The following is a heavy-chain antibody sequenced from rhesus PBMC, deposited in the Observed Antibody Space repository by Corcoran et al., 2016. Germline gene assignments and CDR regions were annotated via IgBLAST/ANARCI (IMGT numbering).Heavy chain of an antibody. D-gene: IGHD3-34*01. CDR1: GGSISGGYY. Sequence: QVQLQESGPGLVKPSETLSITCAVSGGSISGGYYWGGIRQHPGKGLGGSGNIYGHSAITYYNPSLKRRFTISKVTSKNQFSLKLSSVTAADTAVYYCARDKWGWGDYPQEGGLDSWGQGVVVTVSS. J-gene: IGHJ6*01. CDR2: IYGHSAIT. V-gene: IGHV4S7*01. CDR3: ARDKWGWGDYPQEGGLDS.